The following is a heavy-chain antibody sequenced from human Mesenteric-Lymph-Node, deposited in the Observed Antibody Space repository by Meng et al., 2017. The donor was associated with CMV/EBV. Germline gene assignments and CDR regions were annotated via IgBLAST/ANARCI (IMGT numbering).Heavy chain of an antibody. CDR3: ASRSGSSWTAFDM. D-gene: IGHD1-26*01. Sequence: GESLKISCAASGFTVDNNYMTWVRQAPGKGLEWVSLIYSGGTTYYAESVKGRFTISRDNFKNTLYLQMNSLRPQDTAVYYCASRSGSSWTAFDMWGQGTLVTVSS. J-gene: IGHJ3*02. V-gene: IGHV3-66*02. CDR1: GFTVDNNY. CDR2: IYSGGTT.